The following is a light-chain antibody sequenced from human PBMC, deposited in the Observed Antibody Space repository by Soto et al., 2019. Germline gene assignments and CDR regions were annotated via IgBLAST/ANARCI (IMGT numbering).Light chain of an antibody. CDR3: QQCSNWPIT. J-gene: IGKJ5*01. Sequence: EIVLTQSPATLSLSPGEIATLSFSASQSVSSYLALYQQKPGQAPRLLIYDASNRATGIPARFSGSGSGTDFTLTISSLEPEDSAVYYCQQCSNWPITFGQGTRLEIK. CDR2: DAS. V-gene: IGKV3-11*01. CDR1: QSVSSY.